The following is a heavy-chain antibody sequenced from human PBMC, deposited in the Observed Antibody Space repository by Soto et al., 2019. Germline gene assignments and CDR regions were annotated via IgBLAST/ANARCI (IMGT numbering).Heavy chain of an antibody. CDR2: ISGSSVDT. J-gene: IGHJ4*02. CDR1: GFTFSSYA. CDR3: AKGSSGYSYGFSYFDY. V-gene: IGHV3-23*01. Sequence: EVQLLESGGGLVQPGGSLRLSCAPSGFTFSSYAMSWVRQAPGKGLEWVSAISGSSVDTYYADSVKGRFTISRDNSKNTLYLQMRSLRAEDTAVYYCAKGSSGYSYGFSYFDYWGQGTLVTVAS. D-gene: IGHD5-18*01.